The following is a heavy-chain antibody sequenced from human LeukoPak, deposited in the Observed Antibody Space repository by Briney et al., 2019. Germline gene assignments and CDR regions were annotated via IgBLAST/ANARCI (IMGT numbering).Heavy chain of an antibody. CDR1: GFTFDDYA. CDR3: ARIGDYYGSGSYRYYYYYMDV. CDR2: ISWNSGSI. J-gene: IGHJ6*03. D-gene: IGHD3-10*01. Sequence: GGSLRLSCAASGFTFDDYAMHWVRQAPGKGLEWVSGISWNSGSIGYADSVKGRFTISRDNAKNSLYLQMNSLRAEDTAVYYCARIGDYYGSGSYRYYYYYMDVWGKGTTVTVSS. V-gene: IGHV3-9*01.